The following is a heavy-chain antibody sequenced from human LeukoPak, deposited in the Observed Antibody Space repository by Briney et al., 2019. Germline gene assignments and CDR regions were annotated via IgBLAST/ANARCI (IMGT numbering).Heavy chain of an antibody. V-gene: IGHV1-69*04. J-gene: IGHJ4*02. CDR2: IIPILGIA. Sequence: ASVKVSCKASGGTFSSYAISWVRQAPGQGLECMGRIIPILGIANYAQKFQGRVTITADKSTSTAYMELSSLRSEDTAVYYCATGAYSSGWLDYWGQGTLVTVSS. D-gene: IGHD6-19*01. CDR3: ATGAYSSGWLDY. CDR1: GGTFSSYA.